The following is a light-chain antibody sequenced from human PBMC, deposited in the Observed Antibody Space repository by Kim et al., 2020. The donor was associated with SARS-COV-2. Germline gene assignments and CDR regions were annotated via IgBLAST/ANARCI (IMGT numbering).Light chain of an antibody. CDR3: GADHGSGSNFVWV. Sequence: CTLTSGYSNYRGDWYQQRPGKWHRFVMRVGTGGIVGSKGDGIPDRFSVLGSGLNRYLTIKNIQEEDESDYHCGADHGSGSNFVWVFGGGTQLTVL. CDR2: VGTGGIVG. V-gene: IGLV9-49*01. J-gene: IGLJ3*02. CDR1: SGYSNYR.